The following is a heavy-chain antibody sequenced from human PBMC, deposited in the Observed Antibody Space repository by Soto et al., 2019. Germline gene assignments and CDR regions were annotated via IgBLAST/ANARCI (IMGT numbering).Heavy chain of an antibody. CDR2: IGGSGSSA. Sequence: EGQQLESGGGLVQPGGSLRLSCVASGFTFKNFAMTWVRQAPGKGMEWVSAIGGSGSSANYADSVKGRFTVSGDDSKSTLYLQMSGLRVDDTALYYCAKDAVAYNGEWDWFDLWGQGTLVTVSS. CDR1: GFTFKNFA. V-gene: IGHV3-23*01. D-gene: IGHD3-10*01. CDR3: AKDAVAYNGEWDWFDL. J-gene: IGHJ5*02.